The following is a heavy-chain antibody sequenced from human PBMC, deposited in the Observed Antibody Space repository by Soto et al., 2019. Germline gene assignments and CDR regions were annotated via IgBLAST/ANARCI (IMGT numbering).Heavy chain of an antibody. CDR3: ASRSLVVPAATKREDYYYYMDV. CDR1: GGSISSYY. V-gene: IGHV4-59*01. Sequence: PSETLSLTCTVSGGSISSYYWSWIRQPPGKGLEWIGYIYYSGGTNYNPSLKSRVTISVDTSKNQFSLKLSSVTAADTAVYYCASRSLVVPAATKREDYYYYMDVWGKGTTVTVSS. D-gene: IGHD2-2*01. J-gene: IGHJ6*03. CDR2: IYYSGGT.